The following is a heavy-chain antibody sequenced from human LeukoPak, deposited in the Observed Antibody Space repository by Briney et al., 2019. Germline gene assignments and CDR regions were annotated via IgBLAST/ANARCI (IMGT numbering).Heavy chain of an antibody. Sequence: GRSLRLSCAASGFTFSSYSIHWVRQAPGKGLEWVAVISYDGSNKYYADSVKGRFTISRDNSKNTLYLEMNSLRAEDTAVYYCARDYSSGWYANMDVWGKGTTVTVSS. CDR2: ISYDGSNK. J-gene: IGHJ6*03. CDR3: ARDYSSGWYANMDV. V-gene: IGHV3-30*03. CDR1: GFTFSSYS. D-gene: IGHD6-19*01.